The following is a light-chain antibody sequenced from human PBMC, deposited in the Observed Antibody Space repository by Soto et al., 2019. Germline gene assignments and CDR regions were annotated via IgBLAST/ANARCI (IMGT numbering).Light chain of an antibody. CDR3: RSYASSITAWV. CDR1: STNIGGYND. Sequence: QSVLTQPASVSGAPGQSITISCIGTSTNIGGYNDVSWYQQHPGKAPKLMFYDINNRPSGISNRFSGSKSGNTATLTISGLQAGDEADYYCRSYASSITAWVFGSGTKVTVL. J-gene: IGLJ3*02. CDR2: DIN. V-gene: IGLV2-14*01.